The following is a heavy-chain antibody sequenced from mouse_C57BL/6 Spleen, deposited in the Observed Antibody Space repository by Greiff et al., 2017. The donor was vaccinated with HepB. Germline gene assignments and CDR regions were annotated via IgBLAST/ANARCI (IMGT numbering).Heavy chain of an antibody. V-gene: IGHV6-3*01. CDR3: TGPLYDYVWFAY. Sequence: EVQLQESGGGLVQPGGSMKLSCVASGFTFSNYWMNWVRQSPEKGLEWVAQIRLKSDNYATHYAESVKGRFTISRDDSKSSFYLQMNNLRAEDTGIYCGTGPLYDYVWFAYWGQGTLVTVSA. D-gene: IGHD2-4*01. J-gene: IGHJ3*01. CDR1: GFTFSNYW. CDR2: IRLKSDNYAT.